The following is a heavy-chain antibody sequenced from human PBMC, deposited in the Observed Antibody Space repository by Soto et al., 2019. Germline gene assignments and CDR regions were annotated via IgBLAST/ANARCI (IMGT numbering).Heavy chain of an antibody. CDR2: IKSKTDGGTT. V-gene: IGHV3-15*01. CDR3: TTDPHPLRWERDAFDI. J-gene: IGHJ3*02. D-gene: IGHD1-26*01. CDR1: GFTFSNAW. Sequence: GGSLRLSCAASGFTFSNAWMSWVRQAPGKGLEWVGRIKSKTDGGTTDYAAPVKGRFTISRDDSKNTLYLQMNSLKTEDTAVYYXTTDPHPLRWERDAFDIWGQGTMVTVSS.